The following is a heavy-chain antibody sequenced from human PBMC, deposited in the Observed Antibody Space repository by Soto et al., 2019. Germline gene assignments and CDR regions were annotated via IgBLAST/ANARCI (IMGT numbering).Heavy chain of an antibody. CDR1: GGSFKSGSYS. J-gene: IGHJ4*02. CDR3: ASDFAYFDS. D-gene: IGHD3-3*01. CDR2: VYHTGRT. V-gene: IGHV4-61*01. Sequence: QVQLQESGPGLVKPSETLSLTCTVSGGSFKSGSYSWSWIRQPPGKGLEWIGYVYHTGRTSYNPSLKSRVSISMDTSKNQFSLNLGSVTAADTAVYFCASDFAYFDSWGQGTLVTVSS.